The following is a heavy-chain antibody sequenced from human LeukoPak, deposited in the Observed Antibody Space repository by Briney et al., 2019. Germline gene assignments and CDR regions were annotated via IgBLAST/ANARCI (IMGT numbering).Heavy chain of an antibody. CDR2: IYYSGST. J-gene: IGHJ4*02. Sequence: SQTLSLTCTVSGGSISSGDYYWSWIRQPPGKGLEWTGYIYYSGSTYYNPSLKSRVTISVDTSKNQFSLKLSSVTAAGTAVYYCAREVRITMIEVAHYFDYWGQGTLVTVSS. V-gene: IGHV4-30-4*01. D-gene: IGHD3-22*01. CDR3: AREVRITMIEVAHYFDY. CDR1: GGSISSGDYY.